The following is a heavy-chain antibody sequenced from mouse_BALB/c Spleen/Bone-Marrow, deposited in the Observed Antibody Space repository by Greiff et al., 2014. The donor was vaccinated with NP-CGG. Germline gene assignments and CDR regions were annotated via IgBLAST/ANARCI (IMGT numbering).Heavy chain of an antibody. J-gene: IGHJ4*01. D-gene: IGHD1-3*01. CDR1: GFTFSNYG. Sequence: EVMLVESGGDLVKPGGSLKLSCAASGFTFSNYGMSWVRQTPDKRLEWVATISSGGSYTYFPDSVKGRFTISRDNAKNTLYLQMNSLKSEDAAMYYCARLTPDHAMDYWGQGTSVTVSS. CDR2: ISSGGSYT. CDR3: ARLTPDHAMDY. V-gene: IGHV5-6*02.